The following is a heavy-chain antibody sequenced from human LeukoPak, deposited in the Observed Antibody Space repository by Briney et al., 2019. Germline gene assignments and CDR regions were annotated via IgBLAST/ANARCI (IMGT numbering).Heavy chain of an antibody. CDR2: IIPMVNTP. D-gene: IGHD4-17*01. J-gene: IGHJ4*02. CDR1: GGTFRSYA. CDR3: AIFQGTYGDNDNDY. Sequence: ASVKVSCKASGGTFRSYAINWVRLAPGKGLEWMGGIIPMVNTPKYAQKFQGRVTITADESTSTGYMEVSSLRPEDTAVYYCAIFQGTYGDNDNDYWGQGTLVTVSS. V-gene: IGHV1-69*13.